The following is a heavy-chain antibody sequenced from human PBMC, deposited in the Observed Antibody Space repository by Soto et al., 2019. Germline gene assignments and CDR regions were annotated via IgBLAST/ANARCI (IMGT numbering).Heavy chain of an antibody. V-gene: IGHV4-31*03. CDR1: GGSISSGGYY. CDR3: ARGLGYCSSTSCYEDHYYYYYYMDV. Sequence: SETLSLTCTVSGGSISSGGYYWSWIRQHPGKGLEWIGYIYYSGSTYYNPSLKSRVTISVDTSKNQFSLKLSSVTAADTAVYYCARGLGYCSSTSCYEDHYYYYYYMDVWGKGTTVTVSS. J-gene: IGHJ6*03. D-gene: IGHD2-2*01. CDR2: IYYSGST.